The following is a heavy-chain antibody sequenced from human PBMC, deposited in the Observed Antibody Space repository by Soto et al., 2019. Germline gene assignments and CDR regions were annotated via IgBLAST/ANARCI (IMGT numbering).Heavy chain of an antibody. Sequence: QVTLRESGPVLVKPTETLTLTCTVSGFSLSSSRMGVSWIRQPPGKALEWLVHIFSNDEKSYSTSLKSRLTISKDTSKSQVVLTMTNMDPVDTATYYCARVPDGYNRRGAFDIWGQGTMVTVSS. D-gene: IGHD5-18*01. J-gene: IGHJ3*02. CDR3: ARVPDGYNRRGAFDI. CDR2: IFSNDEK. V-gene: IGHV2-26*01. CDR1: GFSLSSSRMG.